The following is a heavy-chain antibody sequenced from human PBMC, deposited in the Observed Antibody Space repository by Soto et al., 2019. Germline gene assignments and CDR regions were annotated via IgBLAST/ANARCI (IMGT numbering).Heavy chain of an antibody. Sequence: QVQLQESGPGLVKPSGTLSLTCAVSGGSISTSNWWSWVRQPPGKGLEWIGEVYRTGSTNYNPSLESRLTXSXEXSKXQCSLKLTSVTAADTAVYYCARARATIAAAAIFDCWGQGTLVTVSS. V-gene: IGHV4-4*02. J-gene: IGHJ4*02. D-gene: IGHD6-13*01. CDR3: ARARATIAAAAIFDC. CDR1: GGSISTSNW. CDR2: VYRTGST.